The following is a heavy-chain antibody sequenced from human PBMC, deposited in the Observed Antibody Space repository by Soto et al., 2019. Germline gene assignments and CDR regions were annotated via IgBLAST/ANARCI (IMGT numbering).Heavy chain of an antibody. Sequence: ASVKVSCKDSGYTFTGYYMHWVRQAPGQGLEWMGWINPNSGGTNYAQKFQGMVTMTRDTSISTAYMELSRLRSDDTAVYYCARHHEQQLGQVIYYYYGMYVWGQGTTVTVSS. CDR1: GYTFTGYY. J-gene: IGHJ6*02. CDR2: INPNSGGT. V-gene: IGHV1-2*02. D-gene: IGHD6-13*01. CDR3: ARHHEQQLGQVIYYYYGMYV.